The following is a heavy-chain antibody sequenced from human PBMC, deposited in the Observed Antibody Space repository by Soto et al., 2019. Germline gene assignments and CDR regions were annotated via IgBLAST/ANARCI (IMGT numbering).Heavy chain of an antibody. CDR3: ARDHPPAHSYAFDY. D-gene: IGHD3-16*01. CDR2: VSKSGLDT. V-gene: IGHV3-23*01. J-gene: IGHJ4*02. Sequence: GGSLRLSSVASGVTFSSYAMSWVRKTPGKGLEWVSAVSKSGLDTNYADFVKGRFTISRDNSKNTLYLQMNSLRSDDTASYYCARDHPPAHSYAFDYWGQGSLVTVSS. CDR1: GVTFSSYA.